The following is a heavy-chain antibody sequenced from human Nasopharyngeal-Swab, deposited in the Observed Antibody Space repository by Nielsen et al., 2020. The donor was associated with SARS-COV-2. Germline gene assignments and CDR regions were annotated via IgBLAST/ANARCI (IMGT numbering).Heavy chain of an antibody. CDR1: GFTFSNAW. V-gene: IGHV3-23*01. J-gene: IGHJ4*02. CDR2: ISGGGDST. Sequence: GESLKISCAVSGFTFSNAWMNWVRQAPGKGLEWVSGISGGGDSTHYADSVKGRFTISRDNSRKTLYLQMNSLRAEDTAVYHCAKANTRDFDYWGQGTLVTVSS. CDR3: AKANTRDFDY.